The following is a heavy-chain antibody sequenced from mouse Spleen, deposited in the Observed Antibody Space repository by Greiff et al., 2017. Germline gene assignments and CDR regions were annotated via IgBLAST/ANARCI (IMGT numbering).Heavy chain of an antibody. V-gene: IGHV5-4*01. CDR1: GFTFSSYA. Sequence: EVHLVESGGGLVKPGGSLKLSCAASGFTFSSYAMSWVRQTPEKRLEWVATISDGGSYTYYPDNVKGRFTISRDNAKNNLYLQMSHLKSEDTAMYYCARDLGYGSRGFAYWGQGTLVTVSA. D-gene: IGHD1-1*01. CDR2: ISDGGSYT. J-gene: IGHJ3*01. CDR3: ARDLGYGSRGFAY.